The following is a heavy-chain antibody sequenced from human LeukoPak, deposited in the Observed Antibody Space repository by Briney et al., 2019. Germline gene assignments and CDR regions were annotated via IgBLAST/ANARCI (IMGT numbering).Heavy chain of an antibody. CDR1: GYTFTGYF. D-gene: IGHD5-24*01. CDR3: ARIRDGYNDAYDI. Sequence: ASVKVSCKASGYTFTGYFIHWVRQAPGQGLEWMGWINPNSGDTNYAQNFQGRVTMTRDTSASTVYMELSSLRSEDTAIYYCARIRDGYNDAYDIWGQGTVVTVPS. CDR2: INPNSGDT. V-gene: IGHV1-2*02. J-gene: IGHJ3*02.